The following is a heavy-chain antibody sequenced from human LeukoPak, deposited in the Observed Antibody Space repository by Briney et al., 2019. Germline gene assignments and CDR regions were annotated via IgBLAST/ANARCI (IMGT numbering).Heavy chain of an antibody. J-gene: IGHJ4*02. Sequence: GGSLRLSCAASGFTFSDYYMSWMRQAPGKGLEWVSYISSSGSTIYYADSVKGRFTISRDNAKNSLYLQMNSLIAEDTAVYYCARDPAHYDILTGYYWGQGTLVTVSS. D-gene: IGHD3-9*01. CDR3: ARDPAHYDILTGYY. V-gene: IGHV3-11*01. CDR2: ISSSGSTI. CDR1: GFTFSDYY.